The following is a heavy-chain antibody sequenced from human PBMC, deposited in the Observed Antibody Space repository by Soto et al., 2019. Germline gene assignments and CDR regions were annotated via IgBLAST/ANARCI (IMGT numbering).Heavy chain of an antibody. V-gene: IGHV4-39*02. CDR1: GGSISSSSYY. CDR3: AREAAPPRPIMIGGLARFDY. D-gene: IGHD6-6*01. Sequence: SETLSLTCTVSGGSISSSSYYWGWIRQPPGKGLEWIGSIYYSGSTYYNPSLKSRVTISVDTSKNQFSLKLSSVTAADTAVYYCAREAAPPRPIMIGGLARFDYWGQGTLVTVSS. CDR2: IYYSGST. J-gene: IGHJ4*02.